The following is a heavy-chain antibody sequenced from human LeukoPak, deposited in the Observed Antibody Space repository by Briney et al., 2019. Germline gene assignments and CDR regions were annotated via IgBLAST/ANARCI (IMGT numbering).Heavy chain of an antibody. CDR2: IYHSGST. J-gene: IGHJ5*02. D-gene: IGHD3-10*01. Sequence: SGTLSLTCAVSGGSISSSNWWSWVRQPPGKGLEWIGEIYHSGSTNYNPSLKSRVTISVDKSKNQFSLKLSSVTAADTAVYYCARGHDYYGSGRQSWFDPWAKGTLVTVSS. CDR1: GGSISSSNW. V-gene: IGHV4-4*02. CDR3: ARGHDYYGSGRQSWFDP.